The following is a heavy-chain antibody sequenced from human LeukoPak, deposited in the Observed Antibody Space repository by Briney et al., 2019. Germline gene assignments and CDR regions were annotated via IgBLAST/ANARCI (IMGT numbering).Heavy chain of an antibody. V-gene: IGHV3-30*18. CDR2: ISYDGSRK. J-gene: IGHJ6*04. CDR1: GFTFSSNG. D-gene: IGHD3-10*01. Sequence: PGRPLRLSCAASGFTFSSNGMHWVRQAPGKGLEWVAVISYDGSRKHYGDSVQGRFSISRDNSQNKVYLQMNSLRAEDTAVYYCVKDRLGEAYGMDVWGEGTTVTVSS. CDR3: VKDRLGEAYGMDV.